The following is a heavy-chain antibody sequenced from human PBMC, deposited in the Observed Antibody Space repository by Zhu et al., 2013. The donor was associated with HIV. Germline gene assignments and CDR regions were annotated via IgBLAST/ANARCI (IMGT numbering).Heavy chain of an antibody. J-gene: IGHJ3*02. CDR3: ARGGGDYVQVAKDDAFDI. CDR2: MNPNSGNT. CDR1: GYTFTSYD. D-gene: IGHD4-17*01. V-gene: IGHV1-8*01. Sequence: QVQLVQSGAEVKKPGSSVKVSCKASGYTFTSYDINWVRQATGQGLEWMGWMNPNSGNTGYAQKFQGRVTMTRNTSISTAYMELSSLRSEDTAVYYCARGGGDYVQVAKDDAFDIWGQGTMVTVSS.